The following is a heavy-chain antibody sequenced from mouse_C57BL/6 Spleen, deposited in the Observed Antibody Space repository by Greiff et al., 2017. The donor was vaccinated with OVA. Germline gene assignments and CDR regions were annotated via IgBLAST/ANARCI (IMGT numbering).Heavy chain of an antibody. J-gene: IGHJ3*01. D-gene: IGHD2-4*01. CDR3: ARNYGAY. V-gene: IGHV3-6*01. Sequence: ESGPGLVKPSQSLSLTCSVTGYSITSGYYWNWIRQFPGNKLEWMGYISYDGSNNYNPSLKNRISITRDTSKNQFFLKLNSVTTEDTATYYCARNYGAYWGQGTLVTVSA. CDR1: GYSITSGYY. CDR2: ISYDGSN.